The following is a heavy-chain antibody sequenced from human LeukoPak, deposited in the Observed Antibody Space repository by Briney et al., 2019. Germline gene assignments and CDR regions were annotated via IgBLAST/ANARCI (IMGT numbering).Heavy chain of an antibody. CDR2: IYHSGST. V-gene: IGHV4-38-2*02. CDR3: ARGCGGDCYHLFDY. CDR1: GYSISSGYY. Sequence: SETLSLTCTVSGYSISSGYYWGWIRQPPGKGLEWIGSIYHSGSTCYNPSLKSRVTISVDTSKNQFSLKLSSVTAADTAVYYCARGCGGDCYHLFDYWGQGTLVTVSS. J-gene: IGHJ4*02. D-gene: IGHD2-21*02.